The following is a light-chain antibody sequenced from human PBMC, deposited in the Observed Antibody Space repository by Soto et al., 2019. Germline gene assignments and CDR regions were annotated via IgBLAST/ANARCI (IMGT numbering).Light chain of an antibody. Sequence: EKALTQSPVTLSLSPGERATLSCRASQSVSSNLAWYQQRPGQAPRLLIYGASTRASGVPDRFSGSGSGTEFILTISSLQSEDSAVYYCQQRGSWPATFGPGTKVDIK. CDR2: GAS. V-gene: IGKV3-15*01. CDR3: QQRGSWPAT. CDR1: QSVSSN. J-gene: IGKJ3*01.